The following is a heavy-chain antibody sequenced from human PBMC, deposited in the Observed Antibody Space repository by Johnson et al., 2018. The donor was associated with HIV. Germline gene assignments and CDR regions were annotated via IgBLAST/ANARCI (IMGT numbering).Heavy chain of an antibody. Sequence: VQLVESGGGLIQPGGSLRLSCAASGFTVSSNYMSWVRQAPGKGLEWVSLIYSGGTTFYTNSVKGRFTLPRVNSRNTLYLQMNSLRAEDTALYYCARHHYYDSSGQGGGLDIWGQGTMVTVSS. CDR3: ARHHYYDSSGQGGGLDI. CDR2: IYSGGTT. CDR1: GFTVSSNY. D-gene: IGHD3-22*01. J-gene: IGHJ3*02. V-gene: IGHV3-53*01.